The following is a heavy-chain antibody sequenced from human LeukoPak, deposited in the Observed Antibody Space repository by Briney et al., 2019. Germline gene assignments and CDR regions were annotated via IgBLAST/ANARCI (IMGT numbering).Heavy chain of an antibody. CDR1: GFTVSSYG. Sequence: GGSLRLSCAASGFTVSSYGMTWVRQAPGKGLEWVSAFSATDGSAQYAESVRGRFTISRDNSKNSLYLQMNSLRDEDTAVYFCAKARIAAAGAGAFDVWGQGTMVTVSS. CDR2: FSATDGSA. D-gene: IGHD6-13*01. CDR3: AKARIAAAGAGAFDV. J-gene: IGHJ3*01. V-gene: IGHV3-23*01.